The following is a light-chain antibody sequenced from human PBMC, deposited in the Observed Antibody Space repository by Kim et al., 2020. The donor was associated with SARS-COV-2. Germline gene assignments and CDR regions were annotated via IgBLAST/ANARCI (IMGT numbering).Light chain of an antibody. Sequence: QSITISCTGTSSDVGAYDYVSWFKQLPGKAPQLAIYDVSFRPSGISNRLSGSKSGNTASLTISGLQTEDEADYFCSSYTGTTTLYVFGTGTKVSVL. CDR2: DVS. V-gene: IGLV2-14*03. J-gene: IGLJ1*01. CDR3: SSYTGTTTLYV. CDR1: SSDVGAYDY.